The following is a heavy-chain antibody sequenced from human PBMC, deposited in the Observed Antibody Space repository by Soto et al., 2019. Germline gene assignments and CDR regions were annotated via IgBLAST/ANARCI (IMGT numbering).Heavy chain of an antibody. V-gene: IGHV3-33*01. D-gene: IGHD3-9*01. Sequence: GGSLRLSCAASGFTFSSYGMHWVRQAPGKGLEWVAVIWYDGSNKYYADSVKGRFTISRDNSKNTLYLQMNSLRAEDTAVYYCARDPKVLRYFDRANWFDPWGQGALATVSS. J-gene: IGHJ5*02. CDR1: GFTFSSYG. CDR3: ARDPKVLRYFDRANWFDP. CDR2: IWYDGSNK.